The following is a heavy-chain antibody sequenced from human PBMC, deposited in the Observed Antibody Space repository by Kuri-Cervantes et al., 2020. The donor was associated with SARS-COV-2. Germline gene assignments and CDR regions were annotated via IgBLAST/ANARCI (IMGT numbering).Heavy chain of an antibody. V-gene: IGHV3-53*01. CDR3: AKEGNSGWYGGD. D-gene: IGHD6-19*01. CDR2: IYSSGNT. CDR1: GFTVSTNY. Sequence: GESLKISCAASGFTVSTNYMSWVRQAPGKGLEWVSLIYSSGNTHYADSVKGRFTISRDNSKNTLYLQLNSLRVDDTAVYYCAKEGNSGWYGGDWGQGALVTVSS. J-gene: IGHJ4*02.